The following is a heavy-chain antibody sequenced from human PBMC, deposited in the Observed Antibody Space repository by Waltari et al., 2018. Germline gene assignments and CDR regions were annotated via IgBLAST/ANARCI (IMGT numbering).Heavy chain of an antibody. CDR1: GGTFSSYA. J-gene: IGHJ4*02. CDR2: IIPSFGTA. CDR3: AREKGSYYYGSGSYSPFDY. V-gene: IGHV1-69*08. Sequence: QVQLVQSGAEVKKPGSSVKVSCKASGGTFSSYAISWVRQDPGQGLEWMGRIIPSFGTANYAQKFQCRVTITADKSTSTAYMELSSLRSEDTAVYYCAREKGSYYYGSGSYSPFDYWGQGTLVTVSS. D-gene: IGHD3-10*01.